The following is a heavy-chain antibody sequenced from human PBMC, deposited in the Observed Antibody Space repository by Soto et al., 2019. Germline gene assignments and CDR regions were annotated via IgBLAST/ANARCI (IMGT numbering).Heavy chain of an antibody. J-gene: IGHJ3*02. CDR2: IYSGGST. V-gene: IGHV3-53*04. CDR3: ARDNGGYSGYDDAFDI. Sequence: GGSLRLSCAASGFTVSSNYMSWVRQAPGKGLEWVSVIYSGGSTYYADSVKGRFTISRHNSKNTLYLQMNSLRAEDTAVYYCARDNGGYSGYDDAFDIWGQGTMVTVSS. CDR1: GFTVSSNY. D-gene: IGHD5-12*01.